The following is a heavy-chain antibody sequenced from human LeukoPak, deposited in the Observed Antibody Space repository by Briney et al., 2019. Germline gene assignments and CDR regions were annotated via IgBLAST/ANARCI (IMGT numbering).Heavy chain of an antibody. CDR1: GFTFSGNW. J-gene: IGHJ4*02. Sequence: PGGSLTLSCEASGFTFSGNWMSWVRQAPGKGLEWVASINPDGSQKLYVDSVKGRFTISRDNTKSSLYLQMNSLGAEDTAIYYCAKPLGTATTYDSWGQGTRVTVSS. V-gene: IGHV3-7*01. CDR2: INPDGSQK. D-gene: IGHD5-24*01. CDR3: AKPLGTATTYDS.